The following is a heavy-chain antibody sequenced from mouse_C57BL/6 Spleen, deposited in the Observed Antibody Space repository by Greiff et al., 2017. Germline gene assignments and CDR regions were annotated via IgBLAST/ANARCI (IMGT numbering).Heavy chain of an antibody. D-gene: IGHD3-2*02. CDR2: IDPANGNT. J-gene: IGHJ3*01. CDR3: AGDSSGYSAWFAY. V-gene: IGHV14-3*01. CDR1: GFNIKNTY. Sequence: VQLKQSVAELVRPGASVKLSCTASGFNIKNTYMHWVKQRPEQGLEWIGRIDPANGNTKYAPTFQGKATITADTSSNTAYLQLSSLTSEDTAIYYCAGDSSGYSAWFAYWGQGTLVTVSA.